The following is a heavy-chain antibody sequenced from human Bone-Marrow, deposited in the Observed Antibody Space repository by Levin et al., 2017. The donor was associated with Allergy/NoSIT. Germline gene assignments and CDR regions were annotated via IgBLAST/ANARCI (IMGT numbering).Heavy chain of an antibody. CDR3: AKSGGSSGWYHY. V-gene: IGHV3-30*18. CDR2: ISYDGSNK. Sequence: PGGSLRLSCAASGFTFSSYGMHWVRQAPGKGLEWVAVISYDGSNKYYADSVKGRFTISRDNSKNTLYLQMNSLRAEDTAVYYCAKSGGSSGWYHYWGQGTLVTVSS. J-gene: IGHJ4*02. CDR1: GFTFSSYG. D-gene: IGHD6-19*01.